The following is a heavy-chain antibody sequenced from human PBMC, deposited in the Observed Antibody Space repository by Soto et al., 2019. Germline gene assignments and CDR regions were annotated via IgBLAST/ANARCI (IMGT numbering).Heavy chain of an antibody. V-gene: IGHV3-11*03. CDR2: ISSSSSDT. CDR1: GFTFSDYY. J-gene: IGHJ4*02. Sequence: PGGSRRLSCAASGFTFSDYYMSWIRQVPGKGLEWVSYISSSSSDTKYADSVKGRFTISRDNAKNSLYLQMNSLRAEDTAVYYCARSMRGSSWPFEYWGQGALVTVSS. CDR3: ARSMRGSSWPFEY. D-gene: IGHD6-13*01.